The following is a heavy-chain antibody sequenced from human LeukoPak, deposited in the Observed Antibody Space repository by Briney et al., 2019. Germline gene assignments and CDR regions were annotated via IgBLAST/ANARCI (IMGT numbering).Heavy chain of an antibody. CDR3: ARDPSSRGNFDY. CDR2: INPNSGDT. V-gene: IGHV1-2*02. D-gene: IGHD5-24*01. Sequence: GASVKVSCKASGYTFSSYYMHWVRQAPGQGLEWMGWINPNSGDTNYAQKFQGRVTMTRDMSINTAYVELGRLRSDDTAVYYCARDPSSRGNFDYWGQGTVVTVSS. J-gene: IGHJ4*02. CDR1: GYTFSSYY.